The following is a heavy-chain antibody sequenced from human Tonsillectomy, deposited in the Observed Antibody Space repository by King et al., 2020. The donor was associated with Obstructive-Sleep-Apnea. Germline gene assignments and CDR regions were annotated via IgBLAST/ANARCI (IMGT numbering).Heavy chain of an antibody. Sequence: VQLQESGPGLVKPSQTLSLTCTVSGGSISSGGYYWSWIRQHPGKGLEWIGYIYYSGSTYYNPSLKSRVTISVDTSKNHFSLKLSSVTAADTAVYYCARSTRGSNYYDSSGYAWWGQGTLVTVSS. CDR1: GGSISSGGYY. CDR3: ARSTRGSNYYDSSGYAW. D-gene: IGHD3-22*01. CDR2: IYYSGST. V-gene: IGHV4-31*03. J-gene: IGHJ4*02.